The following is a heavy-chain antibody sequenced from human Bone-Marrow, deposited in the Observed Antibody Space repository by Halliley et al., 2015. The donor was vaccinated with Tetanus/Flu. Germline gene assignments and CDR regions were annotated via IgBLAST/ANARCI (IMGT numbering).Heavy chain of an antibody. D-gene: IGHD2-8*01. CDR3: SRLRHCANGACPH. CDR2: IKQDGSER. Sequence: LEWVGNIKQDGSERYYLDSVKGRFTISRDNAKNSLYLQMNGLRAEDTAVYYCSRLRHCANGACPHWGQGTLVTVSS. J-gene: IGHJ4*02. V-gene: IGHV3-7*04.